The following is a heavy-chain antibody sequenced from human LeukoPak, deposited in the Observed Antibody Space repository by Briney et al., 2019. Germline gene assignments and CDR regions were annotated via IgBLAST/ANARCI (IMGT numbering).Heavy chain of an antibody. CDR1: GYSISSGYY. D-gene: IGHD3-22*01. CDR3: ARLPPGGYHDSSGYSWHYYYYYMDV. Sequence: SETLSLTCAVSGYSISSGYYWGWIRQPPGKGLEWIGSSYHSGSTYYNPSLKSRVTISVDTSKNHFSLKLSSVTAADTAVYYCARLPPGGYHDSSGYSWHYYYYYMDVWGKGTTVTVSS. CDR2: SYHSGST. J-gene: IGHJ6*03. V-gene: IGHV4-38-2*01.